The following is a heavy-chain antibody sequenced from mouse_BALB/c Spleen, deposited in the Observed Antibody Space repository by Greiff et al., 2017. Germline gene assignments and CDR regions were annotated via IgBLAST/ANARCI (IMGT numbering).Heavy chain of an antibody. CDR1: GFTLTSYG. Sequence: QVQLKQSGPGLVEPSQTLSITCTASGFTLTSYGVHWVRQPPGKGLEWLGVIRTGGSTNYNSALMSRLSTSKDNAKSQVFLKMNSQQTDDTAMSYCARERGCTWIAYWGQGTLVTVSA. CDR3: ARERGCTWIAY. V-gene: IGHV2-9*02. J-gene: IGHJ3*01. D-gene: IGHD3-2*02. CDR2: IRTGGST.